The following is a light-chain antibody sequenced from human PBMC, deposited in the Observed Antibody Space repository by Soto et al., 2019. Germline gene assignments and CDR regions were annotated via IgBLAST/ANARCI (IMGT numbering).Light chain of an antibody. V-gene: IGLV2-23*02. CDR2: EVT. CDR3: CSFGGSGYV. Sequence: VLTQPASVSGSPGQSITISCSGTTSDVGIVSWYQHHPGKAPKLMIHEVTKRPSGVSDRFSGSRSGNSASLTISGLQAEDEADYFCCSFGGSGYVFGTGTQLTVL. CDR1: TSDVGI. J-gene: IGLJ1*01.